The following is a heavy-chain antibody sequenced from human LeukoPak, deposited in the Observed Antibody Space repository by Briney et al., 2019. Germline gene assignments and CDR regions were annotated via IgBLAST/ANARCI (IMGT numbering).Heavy chain of an antibody. CDR1: GFTFSSYA. Sequence: PGGSLRLSCAASGFTFSSYAMNWVRQAPGKGLEWVSSISSSSKDKYYADSVKGRFTISRDNAKKSLYLQMNSLRDEDTAVYYCARDLDSSGCFDYWGQGTLVTVSS. V-gene: IGHV3-21*01. CDR3: ARDLDSSGCFDY. D-gene: IGHD6-19*01. J-gene: IGHJ4*02. CDR2: ISSSSKDK.